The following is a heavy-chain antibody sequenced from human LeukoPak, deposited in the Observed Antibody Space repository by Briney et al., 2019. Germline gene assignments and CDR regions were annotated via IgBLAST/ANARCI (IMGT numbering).Heavy chain of an antibody. CDR1: GFAFTDYY. D-gene: IGHD3-16*01. J-gene: IGHJ5*02. CDR2: IKSNNGGT. V-gene: IGHV1-2*02. Sequence: ASVKVSCRASGFAFTDYYVHWVRQAPGQGREWMGCIKSNNGGTDYAQKFQGRVTMTRDTSINTAYVELSGLRSDDTALYYCASHRLNAWGQGTLVTVSS. CDR3: ASHRLNA.